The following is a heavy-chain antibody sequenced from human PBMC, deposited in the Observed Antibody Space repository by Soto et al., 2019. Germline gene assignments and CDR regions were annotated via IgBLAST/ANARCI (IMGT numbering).Heavy chain of an antibody. J-gene: IGHJ4*02. Sequence: ASVKVSCKASGYTFTNYYIHWLRQAPGQGLEWMGLINPSGGSTIYAQKFQGRVTVTGDTSTSTVYMELSSLRHEDTAVYYCAKDGGPVYCNSPGCSAKHFDYWGQGTLVTVSS. CDR3: AKDGGPVYCNSPGCSAKHFDY. CDR2: INPSGGST. CDR1: GYTFTNYY. V-gene: IGHV1-46*01. D-gene: IGHD2-2*01.